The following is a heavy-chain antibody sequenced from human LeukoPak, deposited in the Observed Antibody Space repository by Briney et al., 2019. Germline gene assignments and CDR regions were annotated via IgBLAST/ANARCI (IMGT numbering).Heavy chain of an antibody. J-gene: IGHJ4*02. V-gene: IGHV4-59*01. CDR3: ARVVTDSSGYYLSYFDY. D-gene: IGHD3-22*01. CDR2: IYYSGST. CDR1: GGSISSYY. Sequence: SETLSLTCTVSGGSISSYYWSWIRQPPGKGLEWIGYIYYSGSTNYNPSLKSRVTISVDTSKNQFPLKLSSVTAADTAVYYCARVVTDSSGYYLSYFDYWGQGTLVTVSS.